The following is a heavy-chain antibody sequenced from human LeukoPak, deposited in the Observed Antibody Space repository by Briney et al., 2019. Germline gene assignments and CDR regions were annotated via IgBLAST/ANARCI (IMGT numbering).Heavy chain of an antibody. Sequence: ASVKLSCKASNYTFTSYGISWVRQAPGHGLEWMAWINAYNGDTNYAQKFQGRVTLTTDTSTSTAYMELRSLRSDDTAVYYCARDGSGVWFDYWGQGTLVTVSS. CDR1: NYTFTSYG. CDR2: INAYNGDT. CDR3: ARDGSGVWFDY. J-gene: IGHJ4*02. V-gene: IGHV1-18*01. D-gene: IGHD3-10*01.